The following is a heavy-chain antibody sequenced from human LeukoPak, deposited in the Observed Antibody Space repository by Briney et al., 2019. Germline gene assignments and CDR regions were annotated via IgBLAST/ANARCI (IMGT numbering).Heavy chain of an antibody. J-gene: IGHJ5*02. CDR1: GGSISSGSYY. CDR2: IYTSGST. D-gene: IGHD3-10*01. V-gene: IGHV4-61*02. Sequence: PSQTLSLTCTVSGGSISSGSYYWSWIRQPAGKGLEWIGRIYTSGSTNYNPSLKSRVTISVDTSKNQFSLKLSSVTAADTAVYYCARDPDHYYGSGKGFDPWGQGTLVTVSS. CDR3: ARDPDHYYGSGKGFDP.